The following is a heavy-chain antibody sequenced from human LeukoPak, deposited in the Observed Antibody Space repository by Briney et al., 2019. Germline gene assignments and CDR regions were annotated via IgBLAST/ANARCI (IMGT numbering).Heavy chain of an antibody. D-gene: IGHD3-22*01. Sequence: GASVKVSCKASGYTFTGYYMHWVRQAPGQGLEWMGWINPNSGGTNYAQKFQGRVTMTRDTSISTAYMELSRLRSDDTAVYYCATPFNYYDSSGAPFDIWGQGTMVTVSS. CDR1: GYTFTGYY. CDR2: INPNSGGT. CDR3: ATPFNYYDSSGAPFDI. J-gene: IGHJ3*02. V-gene: IGHV1-2*02.